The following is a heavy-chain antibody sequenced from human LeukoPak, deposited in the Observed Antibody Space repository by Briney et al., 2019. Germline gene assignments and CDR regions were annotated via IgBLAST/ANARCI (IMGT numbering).Heavy chain of an antibody. CDR3: ARGASVITLFDP. V-gene: IGHV4-38-2*02. D-gene: IGHD3-22*01. J-gene: IGHJ5*02. Sequence: SETLSLTCTASGYSISSGYYWGWIRQPPGKGLEWIGSIYHSGSTYYNPSLKSRVTISVDTSKNQFSLKLSSVTAADTAVYYCARGASVITLFDPWGQGTLVTVSS. CDR1: GYSISSGYY. CDR2: IYHSGST.